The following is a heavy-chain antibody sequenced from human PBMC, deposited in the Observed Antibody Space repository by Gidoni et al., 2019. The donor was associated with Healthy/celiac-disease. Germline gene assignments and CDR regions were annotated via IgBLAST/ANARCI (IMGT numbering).Heavy chain of an antibody. CDR3: AKEFSVEAAGMFDP. CDR2: ISWNSGSI. CDR1: GFTFDDYA. J-gene: IGHJ5*02. V-gene: IGHV3-9*01. D-gene: IGHD6-13*01. Sequence: EVQLVESGGGLVQPGRSLRLSCAASGFTFDDYAMHWVRQAPGKGLEWVSGISWNSGSIGYADSVKGRFTISRDNAKNSLYLQMNSLRAEDTALYYCAKEFSVEAAGMFDPWGQGTLVTVSS.